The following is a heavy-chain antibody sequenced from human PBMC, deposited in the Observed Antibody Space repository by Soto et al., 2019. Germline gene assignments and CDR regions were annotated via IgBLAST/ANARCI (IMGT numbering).Heavy chain of an antibody. Sequence: GGSLRLSCAASGFTFDNYGMHWVRQAPGKGLEWVAVIWNDGNGYYYANSVKGRFTISRDNSKNTLYLQMSSLRVEDTAVYYCARRQISPPTRGAASARGGMDVWGQGTTVTVSS. V-gene: IGHV3-33*01. CDR3: ARRQISPPTRGAASARGGMDV. D-gene: IGHD6-13*01. CDR1: GFTFDNYG. CDR2: IWNDGNGY. J-gene: IGHJ6*02.